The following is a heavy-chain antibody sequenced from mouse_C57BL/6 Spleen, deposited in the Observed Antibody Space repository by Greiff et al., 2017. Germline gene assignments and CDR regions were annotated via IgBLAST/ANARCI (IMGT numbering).Heavy chain of an antibody. D-gene: IGHD2-4*01. CDR3: TSTMITKGFAY. J-gene: IGHJ3*01. V-gene: IGHV14-4*01. CDR2: IDPENGDT. CDR1: GFNIKDDY. Sequence: VQLKQSGAELVRPGASVKLSCTASGFNIKDDYMHWVKQRPEQGLEWIGWIDPENGDTEYASKFQGKATITADTSSNTAYLQLSSLTSEDTAVYYCTSTMITKGFAYWGQGTLVTVSA.